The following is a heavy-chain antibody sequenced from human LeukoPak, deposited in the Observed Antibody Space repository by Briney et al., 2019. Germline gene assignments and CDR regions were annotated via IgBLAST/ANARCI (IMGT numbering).Heavy chain of an antibody. CDR2: ISGSGGST. J-gene: IGHJ4*02. V-gene: IGHV3-23*01. D-gene: IGHD5-18*01. CDR3: AKDMGYTFGHAFDY. CDR1: GFIFSTYA. Sequence: GGSLRLSCAASGFIFSTYAMSWVRQAPGKGLEWVSAISGSGGSTYYSDSVKGRFTISRDNSKNTLYLQMNSLRTEDTAMYYCAKDMGYTFGHAFDYWGQGTLVTVSS.